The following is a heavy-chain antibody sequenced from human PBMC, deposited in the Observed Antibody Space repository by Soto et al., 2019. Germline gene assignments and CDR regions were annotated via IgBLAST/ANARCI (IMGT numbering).Heavy chain of an antibody. Sequence: PSETLSLTCAVYGGSFGGYYRSWIRQPPEKGLEWIGEINHSGSTNYNPSLKSRVTISVDTSKNQFSLKLSSVTAADTAVYYCARGSYSGYDYVSYFMDVWGKGTTVTVSS. D-gene: IGHD5-12*01. V-gene: IGHV4-34*01. CDR3: ARGSYSGYDYVSYFMDV. CDR1: GGSFGGYY. CDR2: INHSGST. J-gene: IGHJ6*03.